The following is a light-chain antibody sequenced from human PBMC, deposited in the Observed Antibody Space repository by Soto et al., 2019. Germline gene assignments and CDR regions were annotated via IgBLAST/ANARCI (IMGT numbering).Light chain of an antibody. CDR1: SNDVGGNNF. J-gene: IGLJ3*02. V-gene: IGLV2-11*01. CDR2: EVS. CDR3: YSYAGSFTWV. Sequence: QSALTQPRSVSGSPGQSVTISCTGTSNDVGGNNFVSWYQQLPGKAPKLMISEVSNRPSGVSNRFSGSKSGNTASLTISGLEADDEGDYYCYSYAGSFTWVFGVGTKLTVL.